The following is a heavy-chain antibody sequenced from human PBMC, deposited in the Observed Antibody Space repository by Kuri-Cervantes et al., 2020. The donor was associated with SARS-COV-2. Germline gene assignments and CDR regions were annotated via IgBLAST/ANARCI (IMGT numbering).Heavy chain of an antibody. CDR3: ARDLGIWRAFDI. V-gene: IGHV4-61*01. J-gene: IGHJ3*02. CDR1: GGSVSSGSHY. CDR2: IYYSGST. D-gene: IGHD3-16*01. Sequence: GSLRLSCIVSGGSVSSGSHYWSWIRQPPGKGLEWIGYIYYSGSTNYNPSLKSRVTISVDTSKNQFSLKLSSVTAADTAVYYCARDLGIWRAFDIWGQGTMVTVSS.